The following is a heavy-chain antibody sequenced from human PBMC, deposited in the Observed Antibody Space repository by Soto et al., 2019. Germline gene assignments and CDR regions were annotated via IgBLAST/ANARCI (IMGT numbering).Heavy chain of an antibody. CDR3: ARVNYYDSSGYPTRWFDP. D-gene: IGHD3-22*01. J-gene: IGHJ5*02. V-gene: IGHV4-30-2*01. CDR2: IYHSGST. CDR1: GGSISSGGYS. Sequence: QLQLQESGSGLVKPSQTLSLTCAVSGGSISSGGYSWSLIRQPPGKGLEWIGYIYHSGSTYYNPSLKSRVTISVDRSKNQFSLKLSSVTAADTAVYYCARVNYYDSSGYPTRWFDPWGQGTLVTVSS.